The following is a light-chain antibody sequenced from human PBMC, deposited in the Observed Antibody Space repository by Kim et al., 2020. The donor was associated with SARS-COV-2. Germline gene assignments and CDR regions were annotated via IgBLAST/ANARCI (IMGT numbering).Light chain of an antibody. CDR1: SSDVGGYNY. CDR3: SSYAGSNNLV. Sequence: SVTISCTGTSSDVGGYNYVSWYQQHPGKAPKLMIYEVNKRPSGVPDRFSGSKSGNTASLTVSGLQAEDEADYYCSSYAGSNNLVFGGGTQLTVL. CDR2: EVN. J-gene: IGLJ2*01. V-gene: IGLV2-8*01.